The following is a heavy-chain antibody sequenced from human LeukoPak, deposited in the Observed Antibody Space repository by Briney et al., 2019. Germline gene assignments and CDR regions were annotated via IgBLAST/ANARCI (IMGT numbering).Heavy chain of an antibody. CDR1: GFTISSSG. CDR3: ASAPYGSGTFLDY. Sequence: GGSLRLSCAASGFTISSSGMHWVRQAPGKGLEWVAVIWYDGSDKYSADSVKGRFTISRDNSKNTPYLQMNSLRAEDTAVYYCASAPYGSGTFLDYWGQGTLVTVSS. J-gene: IGHJ4*02. CDR2: IWYDGSDK. D-gene: IGHD3-10*01. V-gene: IGHV3-33*01.